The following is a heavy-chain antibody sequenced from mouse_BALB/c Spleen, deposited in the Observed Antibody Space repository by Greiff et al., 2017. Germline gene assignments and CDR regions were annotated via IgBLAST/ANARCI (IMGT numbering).Heavy chain of an antibody. V-gene: IGHV1S81*02. CDR1: GYTFTSYY. CDR3: TRREIYYYGSSPRAMDY. D-gene: IGHD1-1*01. Sequence: VQLQQSGAELVKPGASVKLSCKASGYTFTSYYMYWVKQRPGQGLEWIGEINPSNGGTNFNEKFKSKATLTVDKSSSTAYMQLSSLTSEDSAVYYCTRREIYYYGSSPRAMDYWGQGTSVTVSS. J-gene: IGHJ4*01. CDR2: INPSNGGT.